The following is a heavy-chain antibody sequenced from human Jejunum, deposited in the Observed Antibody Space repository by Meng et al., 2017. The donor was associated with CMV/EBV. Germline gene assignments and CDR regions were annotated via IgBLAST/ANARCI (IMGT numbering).Heavy chain of an antibody. CDR2: VSPGGDT. CDR3: ARSSAPKRGLDS. CDR1: CCSISGRDW. D-gene: IGHD6-19*01. Sequence: CLVSCCSISGRDWWSWVRQPPGKGLEWIGEVSPGGDTNYNSSLESRVTISVDKSRNQFSLKLTSVPAADTAVYYCARSSAPKRGLDSWGQGILVTVSS. V-gene: IGHV4-4*02. J-gene: IGHJ4*02.